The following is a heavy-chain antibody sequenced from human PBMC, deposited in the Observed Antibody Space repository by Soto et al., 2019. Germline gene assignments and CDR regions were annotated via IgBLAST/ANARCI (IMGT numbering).Heavy chain of an antibody. CDR3: ARRVIGSSRAFDI. D-gene: IGHD3-10*01. J-gene: IGHJ3*02. CDR1: GFTFSSYA. Sequence: PGGSLSLSCAASGFTFSSYAMTWVRQAPGKGLEWVSGISDGGDLTYNAESVKGRFTISRDNSKDTLYLQMNSLRAEDTAVYYCARRVIGSSRAFDIWGQGTMVTVSS. CDR2: ISDGGDLT. V-gene: IGHV3-23*01.